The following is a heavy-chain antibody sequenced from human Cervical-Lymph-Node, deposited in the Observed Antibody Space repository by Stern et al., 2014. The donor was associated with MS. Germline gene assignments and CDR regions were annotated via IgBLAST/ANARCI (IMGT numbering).Heavy chain of an antibody. D-gene: IGHD3-22*01. CDR3: ARWAYSSGWYNWFDP. CDR1: GGSISSSSYY. V-gene: IGHV4-39*01. J-gene: IGHJ5*02. Sequence: QVQLQESGPGLVKPSETLSLTCTVSGGSISSSSYYWGWIRQPPGKGLEWIGSIYYSGSTYYNPSLKSRVTLYVDTSKNQFSLKLSSVTAADTAVYYCARWAYSSGWYNWFDPWGQGTLVTVSS. CDR2: IYYSGST.